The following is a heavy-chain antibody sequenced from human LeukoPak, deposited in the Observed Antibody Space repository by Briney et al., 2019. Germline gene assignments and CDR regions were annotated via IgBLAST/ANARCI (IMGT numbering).Heavy chain of an antibody. V-gene: IGHV3-30-3*01. Sequence: GRSLRLSCAASGFTFSSYAMHWVRQAPGKGLEWVAVISYDGSNKYYADSVKGRFTISRDNSKNTLYLQMNSLRAEDTAVYYCARSPTGYCSSTSCYFLHAFDIWGQGTMVTVSS. CDR3: ARSPTGYCSSTSCYFLHAFDI. D-gene: IGHD2-2*03. J-gene: IGHJ3*02. CDR1: GFTFSSYA. CDR2: ISYDGSNK.